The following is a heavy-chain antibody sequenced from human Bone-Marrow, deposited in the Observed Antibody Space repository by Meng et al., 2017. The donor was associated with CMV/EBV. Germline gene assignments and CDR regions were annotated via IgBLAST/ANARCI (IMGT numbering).Heavy chain of an antibody. J-gene: IGHJ6*02. V-gene: IGHV4-34*01. Sequence: SETLSLTCAVYGGSFSGYYWSWIRQPPGKGLEWIGEINHSGSTNYNPSLKSRVTISVDTSKNQFSLKLSSVTAADTAMYYCARIAGATTRWYYYYGMDVWGQGTTVTVSS. D-gene: IGHD1-26*01. CDR1: GGSFSGYY. CDR2: INHSGST. CDR3: ARIAGATTRWYYYYGMDV.